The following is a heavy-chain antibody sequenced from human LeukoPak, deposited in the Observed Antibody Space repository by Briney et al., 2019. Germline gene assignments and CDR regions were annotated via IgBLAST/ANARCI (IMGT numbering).Heavy chain of an antibody. Sequence: GGSLRLSCAASGFTFSSYGMHWVRQAPGKGLEWVAFIRYDGSNKYYADSVKGRFTISRDNSKNTLYLQMNSLRAEDTAVYYCARGDIVVVPAAVTGWGQGTLVTVSS. J-gene: IGHJ4*02. D-gene: IGHD2-2*01. V-gene: IGHV3-30*02. CDR1: GFTFSSYG. CDR2: IRYDGSNK. CDR3: ARGDIVVVPAAVTG.